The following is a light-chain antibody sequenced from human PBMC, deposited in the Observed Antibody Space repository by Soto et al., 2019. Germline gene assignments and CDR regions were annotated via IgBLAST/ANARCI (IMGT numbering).Light chain of an antibody. V-gene: IGKV3-20*01. CDR1: QTVSSNF. CDR3: QQYGSSPVT. Sequence: EIVLTQSPGTLSLSPGERATLSCRASQTVSSNFLAWYQQKPGQAPRLLIYGASSRATGIPDRFSGSGSGKDFTLTISRLEPEDFAVYYCQQYGSSPVTFGQGTRLEIK. J-gene: IGKJ5*01. CDR2: GAS.